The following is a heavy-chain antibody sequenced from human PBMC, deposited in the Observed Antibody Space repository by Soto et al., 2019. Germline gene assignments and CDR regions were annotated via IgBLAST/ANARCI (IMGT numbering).Heavy chain of an antibody. CDR1: GFSLNTSGEG. J-gene: IGHJ5*02. CDR2: IYWNDDK. CDR3: ADVAAAGPTRRFDP. D-gene: IGHD6-13*01. Sequence: SGPKLVNPTQPLTLTCTFSGFSLNTSGEGVGWIRQPPEKALEWLALIYWNDDKRYSPSLKSRLTITKDTSKNLVVLTMTNMDPVDTATYNCADVAAAGPTRRFDPWGQGTLVTVSS. V-gene: IGHV2-5*01.